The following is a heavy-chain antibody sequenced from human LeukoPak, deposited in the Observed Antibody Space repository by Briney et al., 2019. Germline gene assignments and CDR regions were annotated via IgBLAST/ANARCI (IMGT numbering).Heavy chain of an antibody. Sequence: GASVKVSCKASGYTFTSYGISRVRQAPGKGLEWMGGFDPEDGETIYAQKFQGRVTMTEDTSTDTAYMELSSLRSEDTAVYYCATDWAGPFDYWGQGTLVTVSS. CDR3: ATDWAGPFDY. J-gene: IGHJ4*02. V-gene: IGHV1-24*01. CDR2: FDPEDGET. D-gene: IGHD6-19*01. CDR1: GYTFTSYG.